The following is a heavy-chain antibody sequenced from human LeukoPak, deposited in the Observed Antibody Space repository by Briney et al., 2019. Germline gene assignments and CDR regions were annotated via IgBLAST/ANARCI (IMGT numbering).Heavy chain of an antibody. J-gene: IGHJ3*02. Sequence: PSETLSLTCTVSGGSISSYYWSWIRQPPGKGLEWIGYIYYSGSTNYNPSLKSRVTISVDTSKNQFSLKLSSVTAADTAVYYCARQRRAGYRPNAFDIWGQGTMVTVSS. CDR3: ARQRRAGYRPNAFDI. CDR1: GGSISSYY. V-gene: IGHV4-59*08. D-gene: IGHD1-1*01. CDR2: IYYSGST.